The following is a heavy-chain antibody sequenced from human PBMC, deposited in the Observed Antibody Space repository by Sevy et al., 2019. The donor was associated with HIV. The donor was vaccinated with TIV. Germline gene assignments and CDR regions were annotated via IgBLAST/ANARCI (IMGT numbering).Heavy chain of an antibody. CDR2: INTDGKMT. CDR1: GLTLTNYW. V-gene: IGHV3-74*01. D-gene: IGHD6-6*01. CDR3: ARGSRATFGY. Sequence: GGSLRLSCAASGLTLTNYWMHWVRQAPGKGLVWVSHINTDGKMTRYADFVKGRFTISRDNAKNTLYLQMNSLRDEDTAVYYCARGSRATFGYWGQGTLITVS. J-gene: IGHJ4*02.